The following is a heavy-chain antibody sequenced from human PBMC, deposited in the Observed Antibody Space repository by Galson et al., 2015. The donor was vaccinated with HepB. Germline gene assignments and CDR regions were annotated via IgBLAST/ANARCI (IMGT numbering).Heavy chain of an antibody. D-gene: IGHD2-2*01. CDR1: GFTFSSYG. J-gene: IGHJ3*02. CDR2: IWYDGSNK. CDR3: ARDRDQLLFYFDI. V-gene: IGHV3-33*01. Sequence: SLRLSCAASGFTFSSYGMHWVRQASGKGLEWVAVIWYDGSNKYYADSVKGRFTISRDNSKNTLYLQMNSLRAEDTAVYYCARDRDQLLFYFDIWGQGTMVTVSS.